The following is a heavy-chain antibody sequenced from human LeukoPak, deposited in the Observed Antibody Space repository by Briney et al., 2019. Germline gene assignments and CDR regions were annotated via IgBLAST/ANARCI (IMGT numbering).Heavy chain of an antibody. Sequence: ASVKVSCKASGYTFTSYDINWVRQATGQGLEWMGWMNPNSGNTGYAQKFQGRVTMTRDTSISTAYMELSRLRSDDTAVYYCASWEAAAGPSYYYYYMDVWGKGTTVTVSS. J-gene: IGHJ6*03. CDR3: ASWEAAAGPSYYYYYMDV. CDR2: MNPNSGNT. CDR1: GYTFTSYD. V-gene: IGHV1-8*01. D-gene: IGHD6-13*01.